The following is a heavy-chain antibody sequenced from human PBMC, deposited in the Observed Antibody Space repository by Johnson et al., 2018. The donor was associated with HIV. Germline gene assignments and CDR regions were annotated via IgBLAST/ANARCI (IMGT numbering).Heavy chain of an antibody. D-gene: IGHD3-22*01. CDR3: ARASNYYDSFGYYRRGGGSDI. CDR2: INWNSGSI. CDR1: GFKFYEYD. Sequence: VQLVESGGGVVRPGESLRISCVASGFKFYEYDVSWVRQAPGKGLEWVSGINWNSGSIAYADSVKGRFTISRDNAKNSLYLQMNNVRAEDTALYFCARASNYYDSFGYYRRGGGSDIWGQGTMVTVSS. J-gene: IGHJ3*02. V-gene: IGHV3-20*04.